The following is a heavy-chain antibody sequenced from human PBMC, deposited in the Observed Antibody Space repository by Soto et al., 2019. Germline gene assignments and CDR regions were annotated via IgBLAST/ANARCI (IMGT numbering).Heavy chain of an antibody. Sequence: QVQLQESGPGLVKPSETLSLTCTVSGGSISSYYWSWIRQPPGKGLEWIGSIYYSGSTNYNPSIKVRVTLSVDTSQNQFSLKLSSVTAADTAVYYCARGITGYDFWSGYYGGYYSMDVWGKGPKVTFSS. CDR3: ARGITGYDFWSGYYGGYYSMDV. V-gene: IGHV4-59*13. CDR1: GGSISSYY. CDR2: IYYSGST. D-gene: IGHD3-3*01. J-gene: IGHJ6*03.